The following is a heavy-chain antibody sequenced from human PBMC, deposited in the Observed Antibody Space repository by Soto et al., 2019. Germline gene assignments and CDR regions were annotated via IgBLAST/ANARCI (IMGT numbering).Heavy chain of an antibody. CDR1: GGSFSGYY. Sequence: QVQLQQWGAGLLKPSETLSLTCAVYGGSFSGYYWSWIRQPPGKGLEWIGEINHSGSTNYNPSLKSRVTISVDKSKNQFSLKLSSVTAADTAVYYCARKDGYYTGYYYYYYMDVWGKGTTVTVSS. V-gene: IGHV4-34*01. CDR2: INHSGST. CDR3: ARKDGYYTGYYYYYYMDV. D-gene: IGHD3-3*01. J-gene: IGHJ6*03.